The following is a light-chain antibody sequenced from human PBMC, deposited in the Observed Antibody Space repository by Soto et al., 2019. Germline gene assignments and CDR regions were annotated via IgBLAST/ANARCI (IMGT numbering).Light chain of an antibody. Sequence: EVVLTQSPGTLSLSPGERVTLSCRASQSVASSYLAWYQQKPGRAPRLLFYSASSKATGIPDTFIGSGSGTYFTLTISRLEPEDFAVYYCHHFGSLSETIGEGTNVE. J-gene: IGKJ1*01. CDR3: HHFGSLSET. CDR1: QSVASSY. CDR2: SAS. V-gene: IGKV3-20*01.